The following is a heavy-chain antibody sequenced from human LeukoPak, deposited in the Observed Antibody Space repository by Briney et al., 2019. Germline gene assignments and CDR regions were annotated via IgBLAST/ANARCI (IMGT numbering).Heavy chain of an antibody. CDR2: VYTGGST. D-gene: IGHD3-3*01. Sequence: PSETLSLTCTVSRDSISSYYWSWIRQPAGKGLEWIGRVYTGGSTNYNPSLKSRITMSGDTSKNQFSLKLNSVTAADTAVYYCARGRDFWSDYYGEGVDFFDYWGPGILVTVSS. CDR1: RDSISSYY. V-gene: IGHV4-4*07. J-gene: IGHJ4*02. CDR3: ARGRDFWSDYYGEGVDFFDY.